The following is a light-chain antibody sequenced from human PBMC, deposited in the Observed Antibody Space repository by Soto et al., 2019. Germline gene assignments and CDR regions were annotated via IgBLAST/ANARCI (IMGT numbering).Light chain of an antibody. CDR1: QSVNSNY. CDR2: GAS. J-gene: IGKJ1*01. Sequence: EIVLTQSPGTLSLSPGERATLSCRASQSVNSNYLAWYQQKPGQGPRLLMYGASSRAIGTPDRFSGSGSGTDFTLTISRLEHEDFAVYYCQQYDNSPRPFGQGTKVEIK. V-gene: IGKV3-20*01. CDR3: QQYDNSPRP.